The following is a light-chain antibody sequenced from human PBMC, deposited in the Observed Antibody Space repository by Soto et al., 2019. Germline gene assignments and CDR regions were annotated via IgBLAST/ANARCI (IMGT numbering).Light chain of an antibody. J-gene: IGKJ1*01. CDR3: QQYNSYRT. V-gene: IGKV1-13*02. CDR1: QGISGA. CDR2: DAS. Sequence: AIQLTQSPSSLSASVGDRVTITCRASQGISGALAWYQQKPGRAPTLLIYDASSLESGVPSRFSGSGSGTEFTLTISSLQPDDFATYYCQQYNSYRTFGQGTKVDIK.